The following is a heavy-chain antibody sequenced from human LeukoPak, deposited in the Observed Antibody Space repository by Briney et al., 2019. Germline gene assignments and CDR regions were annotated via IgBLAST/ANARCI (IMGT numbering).Heavy chain of an antibody. Sequence: ETLSLTCTVSGGSISSSSYYWGWIRQAPGKGLEWVSAISGSGGSTYYADSVKGRFTISRDNSKNTLYLQMNSLRAEDTAVYYCAKDTEVVVVAATADYWGQGTLVTVSS. J-gene: IGHJ4*02. D-gene: IGHD2-15*01. CDR1: GGSISSSSYY. V-gene: IGHV3-23*01. CDR2: ISGSGGST. CDR3: AKDTEVVVVAATADY.